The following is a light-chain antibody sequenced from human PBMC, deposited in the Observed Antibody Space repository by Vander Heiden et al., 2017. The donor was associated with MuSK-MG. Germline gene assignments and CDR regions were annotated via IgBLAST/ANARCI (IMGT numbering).Light chain of an antibody. CDR2: GNS. Sequence: QSVLTQPPSVSGAPGQRVTISCTGSSPNIGAGYDVHWYQQLPGTAPKLLIYGNSNRPSGVPDRFSGSKSGTSASLAIPGLQAEDEADYYCQSYDSSLSGSVFGGGTKLTVL. V-gene: IGLV1-40*01. CDR3: QSYDSSLSGSV. J-gene: IGLJ2*01. CDR1: SPNIGAGYD.